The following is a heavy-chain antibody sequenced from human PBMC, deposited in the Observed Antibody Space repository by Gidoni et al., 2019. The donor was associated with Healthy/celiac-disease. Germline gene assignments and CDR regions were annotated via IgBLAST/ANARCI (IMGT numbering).Heavy chain of an antibody. CDR1: VESFSGYY. V-gene: IGHV4-34*01. CDR3: ARGRIVVVPAAILARYYGMDV. Sequence: QVQLQQWGARLLKPSETLSLTCAVYVESFSGYYWIWIRQPPGKGLEWIGEINHSGSTNYDPSLKSRVTISVDTSKNQFSLKLSSVTAADTAVYYCARGRIVVVPAAILARYYGMDVWGQGTTVTVSS. D-gene: IGHD2-2*01. J-gene: IGHJ6*02. CDR2: INHSGST.